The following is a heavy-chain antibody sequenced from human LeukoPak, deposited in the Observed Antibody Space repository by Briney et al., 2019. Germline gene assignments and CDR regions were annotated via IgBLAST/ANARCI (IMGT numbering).Heavy chain of an antibody. V-gene: IGHV3-43D*03. Sequence: PGGSLRLSCAASGFTFDDYAMHWVRQAPGKGLEWVSLISWDGGSTYYADSVKGRFTISRDNSKNTLYLQMNSLRAEDTAVYYCANIRGVITEVDYWGQGTLVTVSS. CDR1: GFTFDDYA. CDR2: ISWDGGST. J-gene: IGHJ4*02. CDR3: ANIRGVITEVDY. D-gene: IGHD3-10*01.